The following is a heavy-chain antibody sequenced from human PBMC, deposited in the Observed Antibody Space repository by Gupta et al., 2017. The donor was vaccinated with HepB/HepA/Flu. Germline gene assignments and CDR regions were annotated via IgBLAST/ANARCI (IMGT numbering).Heavy chain of an antibody. CDR3: ARASGGWNLPYYFDY. CDR2: ISGSGRSI. D-gene: IGHD1-7*01. V-gene: IGHV3-11*01. CDR1: EFTFSDYY. J-gene: IGHJ4*02. Sequence: QVQLVESGGGLVKPGGSLRLSCAASEFTFSDYYMNWIRQDPGKGLEWVSCISGSGRSIFYADSVKGRFTISRDNAKNSLYLEMNTLRAEDTAVYYCARASGGWNLPYYFDYWGQGALVTVSS.